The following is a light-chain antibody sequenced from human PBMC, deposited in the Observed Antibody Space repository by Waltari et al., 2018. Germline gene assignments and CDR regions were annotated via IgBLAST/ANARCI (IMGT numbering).Light chain of an antibody. V-gene: IGLV2-23*02. J-gene: IGLJ1*01. CDR3: CSDAGSGTYV. Sequence: WYQHLPGKVPKVMISEVTKRPSGVSNRFSGSKSGNTASPTISGLQADDEAEYYCCSDAGSGTYVFGTGTKLTVV. CDR2: EVT.